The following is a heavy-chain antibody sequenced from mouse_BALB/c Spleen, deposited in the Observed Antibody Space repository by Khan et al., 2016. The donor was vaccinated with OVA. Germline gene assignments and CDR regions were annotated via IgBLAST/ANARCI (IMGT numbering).Heavy chain of an antibody. CDR3: ARHSCMSWFAY. J-gene: IGHJ3*01. CDR1: GYSFTTYY. V-gene: IGHV1-31*01. D-gene: IGHD2-10*02. Sequence: EVQLQQPGPELMKPGASVKISCKASGYSFTTYYIHWVKQRHGKSLEWIGYIDPFNDDTNYNQKFKGKATLTVDKSSSTAYMQLSSLTSEDSAVYYCARHSCMSWFAYWGQGTLVTVSA. CDR2: IDPFNDDT.